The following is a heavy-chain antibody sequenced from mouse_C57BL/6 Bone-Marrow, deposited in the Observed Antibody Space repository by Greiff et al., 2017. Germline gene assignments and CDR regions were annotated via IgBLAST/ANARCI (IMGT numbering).Heavy chain of an antibody. J-gene: IGHJ2*01. CDR1: GYAFSSYW. CDR2: IYPGDGDT. D-gene: IGHD1-1*01. CDR3: AREDYYYGLDY. Sequence: QVQLQQSGAELVKPGASVKISCKASGYAFSSYWMNWVKQRPGKGLEWIGQIYPGDGDTNYNGKFKGKATLTADKSSSTAYMQLSSLTSEDSAVYFCAREDYYYGLDYGGQGTTRTVSS. V-gene: IGHV1-80*01.